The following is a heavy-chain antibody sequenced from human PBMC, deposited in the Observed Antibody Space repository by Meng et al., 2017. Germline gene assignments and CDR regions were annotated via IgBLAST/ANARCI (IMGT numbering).Heavy chain of an antibody. CDR3: ARDRARIRWAFDI. V-gene: IGHV4-59*01. CDR2: IYYSGST. Sequence: SETLSLTCTVSGGSISSYYWSWIRQPPGKGLEWIGYIYYSGSTNYNPSLKSRVTISVDTSKNQFSLKLSSGTAADTAVYYCARDRARIRWAFDIWGQGTMVTVSS. J-gene: IGHJ3*02. D-gene: IGHD4-23*01. CDR1: GGSISSYY.